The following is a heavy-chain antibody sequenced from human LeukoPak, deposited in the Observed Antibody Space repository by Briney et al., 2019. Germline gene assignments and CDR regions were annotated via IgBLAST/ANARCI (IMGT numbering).Heavy chain of an antibody. Sequence: ASVKVSCKVSGYTLTELSMHWVRQAPGKGLEWMGGFDPEDGETIYAQKFQGRVTMTEDTSTDTAYMELSSLRSEDTAVYYCATGRVVPAATPNDNYYYGMDVWGQGTTVTVSS. J-gene: IGHJ6*02. V-gene: IGHV1-24*01. D-gene: IGHD2-2*01. CDR3: ATGRVVPAATPNDNYYYGMDV. CDR1: GYTLTELS. CDR2: FDPEDGET.